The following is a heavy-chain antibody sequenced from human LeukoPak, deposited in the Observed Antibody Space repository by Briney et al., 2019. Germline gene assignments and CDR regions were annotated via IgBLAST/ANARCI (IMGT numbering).Heavy chain of an antibody. CDR1: GFTFSSYS. Sequence: PGGSLRLSCAASGFTFSSYSMNWVRQAPGKGLEWVGFIRSKAYGGTTEYAASVKGRFTISRDDSKSIAYLQMNSLKTEDTAVYYCTREVGTYYYGSGSYYYYYYMDVWGKGTTVTISS. J-gene: IGHJ6*03. V-gene: IGHV3-49*04. D-gene: IGHD3-10*01. CDR3: TREVGTYYYGSGSYYYYYYMDV. CDR2: IRSKAYGGTT.